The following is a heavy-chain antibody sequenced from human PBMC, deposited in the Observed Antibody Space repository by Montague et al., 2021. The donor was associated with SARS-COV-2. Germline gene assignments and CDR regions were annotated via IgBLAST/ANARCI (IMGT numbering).Heavy chain of an antibody. CDR3: ARDILEPEVRSRGWFDP. CDR1: GGSISDNNW. Sequence: SETLSLTCGVSGGSISDNNWWSWFRQSPETGLEWIGEISLGGHTDYNPSLKSRVTISLDKSKNQFSLTLTSVTAADTAVYYCARDILEPEVRSRGWFDPWGQGILVTVSS. CDR2: ISLGGHT. V-gene: IGHV4-4*02. J-gene: IGHJ5*02. D-gene: IGHD2-15*01.